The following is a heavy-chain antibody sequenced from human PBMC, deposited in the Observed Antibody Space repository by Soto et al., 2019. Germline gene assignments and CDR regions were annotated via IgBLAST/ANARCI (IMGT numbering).Heavy chain of an antibody. D-gene: IGHD3-3*01. J-gene: IGHJ4*02. V-gene: IGHV3-11*01. CDR2: ISSSGSTI. Sequence: QVQLVESGGGLVKPGGSLRLSCAASGFTFSDYYMSWIRQAPGKGLEWVSDISSSGSTIYYADSVKGRFTISRDNGKKSLYLQMNGLRAEDTAVYFCARDGYYDFWSGPVYYFDYWGQGILVTVSS. CDR3: ARDGYYDFWSGPVYYFDY. CDR1: GFTFSDYY.